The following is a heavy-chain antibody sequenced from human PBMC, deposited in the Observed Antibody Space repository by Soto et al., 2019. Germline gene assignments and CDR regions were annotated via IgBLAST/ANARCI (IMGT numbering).Heavy chain of an antibody. D-gene: IGHD3-22*01. V-gene: IGHV4-4*02. CDR1: VGSISISNW. CDR2: IYHSGST. Sequence: SETLCLTCAFSVGSISISNWGSWFRQPPVKALQWIGEIYHSGSTNYNPSLKSRVTISVDKSKNQFSLKLSSVTAADTAVYYCARGSRTAYYYDSSGYWDFDYWGQGTMVTVSS. J-gene: IGHJ4*02. CDR3: ARGSRTAYYYDSSGYWDFDY.